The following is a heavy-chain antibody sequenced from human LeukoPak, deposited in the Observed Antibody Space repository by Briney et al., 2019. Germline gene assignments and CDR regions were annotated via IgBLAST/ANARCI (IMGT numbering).Heavy chain of an antibody. J-gene: IGHJ5*02. Sequence: GASVKVSCKASGYTFTGYYMHWVRQAPGQGLEWMGWINPNSGGTNYAQKFQGRVTMTRDTSISTAYMELSRLRSDDTAVYYCARDPEGATTPSWFDPWGQGTLVTVSS. CDR2: INPNSGGT. D-gene: IGHD1-26*01. CDR3: ARDPEGATTPSWFDP. V-gene: IGHV1-2*02. CDR1: GYTFTGYY.